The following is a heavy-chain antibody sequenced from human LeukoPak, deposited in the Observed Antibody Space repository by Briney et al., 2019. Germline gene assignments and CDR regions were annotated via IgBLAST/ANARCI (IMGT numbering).Heavy chain of an antibody. D-gene: IGHD6-19*01. J-gene: IGHJ3*02. Sequence: ASVKVSCKVSGYTLTELSMHWVRQAPGKGLEWMGGFDPEDGETIYAQKFQGRVTMTEDTSTDTAYMELSSLRSEDTAVYYCVTSIAVAGDAFDIWGQGTMVTVSS. CDR2: FDPEDGET. V-gene: IGHV1-24*01. CDR1: GYTLTELS. CDR3: VTSIAVAGDAFDI.